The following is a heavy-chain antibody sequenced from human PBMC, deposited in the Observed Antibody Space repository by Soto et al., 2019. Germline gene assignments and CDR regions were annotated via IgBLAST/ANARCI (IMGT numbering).Heavy chain of an antibody. Sequence: GGSLRLSCAASGFTFSRYWMSWVRQAPGKGLEWVANIKEDGSEKYYVDSVKGRFTISRDNAKNSLYLQMISLRAEDTAVYYCATSSYNSGWYAAYWGQGTLVTVSS. CDR2: IKEDGSEK. CDR3: ATSSYNSGWYAAY. CDR1: GFTFSRYW. J-gene: IGHJ4*02. V-gene: IGHV3-7*01. D-gene: IGHD6-19*01.